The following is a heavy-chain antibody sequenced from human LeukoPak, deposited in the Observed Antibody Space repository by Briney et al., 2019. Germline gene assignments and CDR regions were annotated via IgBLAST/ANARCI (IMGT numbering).Heavy chain of an antibody. CDR2: IYPGDSDT. J-gene: IGHJ3*02. CDR1: GYSFTSYW. D-gene: IGHD4-17*01. V-gene: IGHV5-51*01. Sequence: GESLKISCKGSGYSFTSYWIGWVRQMPGKGLEWMGTIYPGDSDTRYSPSFQGQVTISADKSISTAYLQWSSLKASDTAMYYCARGHYGDYLRGAFDIWGQGTMVTVSS. CDR3: ARGHYGDYLRGAFDI.